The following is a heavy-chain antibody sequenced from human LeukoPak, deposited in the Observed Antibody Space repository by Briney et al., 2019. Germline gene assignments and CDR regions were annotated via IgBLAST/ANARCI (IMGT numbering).Heavy chain of an antibody. Sequence: GGSLRLSCAASGFTFSSYGMHWVRQAPGKGLEWVAVIWYDGSNKYYADSVKGRFTISRDNSKNTLYLQMNSLRAEDTAVYYCAKESRLGSTSPNPKPGSYFDYWGQGTLVTVSS. CDR3: AKESRLGSTSPNPKPGSYFDY. CDR2: IWYDGSNK. V-gene: IGHV3-33*06. CDR1: GFTFSSYG. J-gene: IGHJ4*02. D-gene: IGHD2-2*01.